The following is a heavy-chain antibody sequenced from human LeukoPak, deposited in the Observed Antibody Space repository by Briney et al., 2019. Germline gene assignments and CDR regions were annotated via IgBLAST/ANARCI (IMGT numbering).Heavy chain of an antibody. V-gene: IGHV3-30*18. CDR3: EKALAAAVDY. D-gene: IGHD6-13*01. CDR1: GFTFSSYG. Sequence: GGSLRLSCAASGFTFSSYGMHWVREAPGKGLEGVAVISCDGSNKYYADCVKGRFTISRDNSKNTLYLQMNSLRAEDTAVYDCEKALAAAVDYWGQGTLVTVSS. J-gene: IGHJ4*02. CDR2: ISCDGSNK.